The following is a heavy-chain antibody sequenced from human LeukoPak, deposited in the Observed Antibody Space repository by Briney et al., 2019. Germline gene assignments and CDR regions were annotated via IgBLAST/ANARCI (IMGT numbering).Heavy chain of an antibody. V-gene: IGHV4-59*01. CDR3: ARARGSYYGDAFDI. D-gene: IGHD1-26*01. J-gene: IGHJ3*02. CDR1: GGSXSSXY. CDR2: IYYSGST. Sequence: TXSLXCTVSGGSXSSXYWSWIRQPPGXGLXXXGYIYYSGSTNYNPSLKSRVTISVDTSKNQFSLKLSSVTAADTAVYYCARARGSYYGDAFDIWGQGTMVTVSS.